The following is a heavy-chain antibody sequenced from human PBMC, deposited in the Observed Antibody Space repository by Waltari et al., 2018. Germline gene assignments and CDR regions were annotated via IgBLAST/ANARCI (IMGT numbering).Heavy chain of an antibody. V-gene: IGHV1-18*01. Sequence: QVQLVQSGAEVRKPGASVKVSCQASGYTFSNYGIAWVRQAPGQGLGWMGGLGGYDGDTKYARECEGRLTVTTDTSTNTAHRELRSRRSDDTAVYYCARLYDASAYYNTYLDPWGQGALVTVSS. CDR1: GYTFSNYG. CDR3: ARLYDASAYYNTYLDP. CDR2: LGGYDGDT. J-gene: IGHJ5*02. D-gene: IGHD3-22*01.